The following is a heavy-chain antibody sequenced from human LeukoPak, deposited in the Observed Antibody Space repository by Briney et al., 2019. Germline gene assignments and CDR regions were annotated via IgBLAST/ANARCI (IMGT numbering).Heavy chain of an antibody. CDR2: IYYSGST. CDR3: AKGKRYYDSSGY. D-gene: IGHD3-22*01. Sequence: SETLSLTCTVSGGSISSYYWSWIRQPPGKGLEWIGYIYYSGSTNYNPSLKSRVTISVDTSKNQFSLKLSSVTAADTAVYYCAKGKRYYDSSGYWGQGTLVTVSS. J-gene: IGHJ4*02. CDR1: GGSISSYY. V-gene: IGHV4-59*01.